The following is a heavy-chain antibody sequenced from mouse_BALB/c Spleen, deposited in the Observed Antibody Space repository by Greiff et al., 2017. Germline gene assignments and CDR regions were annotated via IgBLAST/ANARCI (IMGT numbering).Heavy chain of an antibody. CDR1: GFSLTSYG. CDR3: ATDGYYGYAMDY. CDR2: IWSGGST. J-gene: IGHJ4*01. V-gene: IGHV2-2*02. D-gene: IGHD2-3*01. Sequence: VKLVESGPGLVQPSQSLSITCTVSGFSLTSYGVHWVRQSPGKGLEWLGVIWSGGSTDYNAAFISRLSISKDNSKSQVFFKMNSLQANDTAIYYCATDGYYGYAMDYWGQGTSVTVSS.